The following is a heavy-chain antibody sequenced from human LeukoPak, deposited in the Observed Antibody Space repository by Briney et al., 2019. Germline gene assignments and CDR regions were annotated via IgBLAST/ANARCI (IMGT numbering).Heavy chain of an antibody. CDR1: GFTVSSNY. V-gene: IGHV3-66*04. J-gene: IGHJ1*01. Sequence: PGGSLRLSCAVSGFTVSSNYMSWVRQAPGKGLEWVSVIYSGGSTYYADSVKGRFTISRDNSKNTLYLQMNSLRAEDTAVYYCAKRIAHGSSWYSRGWGGLEFQHWGQGTLVTVSS. CDR2: IYSGGST. CDR3: AKRIAHGSSWYSRGWGGLEFQH. D-gene: IGHD6-13*01.